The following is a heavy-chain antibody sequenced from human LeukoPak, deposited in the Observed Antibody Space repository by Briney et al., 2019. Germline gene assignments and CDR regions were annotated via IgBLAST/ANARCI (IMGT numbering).Heavy chain of an antibody. D-gene: IGHD6-6*01. CDR3: AKDLYTGSWYYGMDV. CDR2: ISGSGGNT. J-gene: IGHJ6*02. V-gene: IGHV3-23*01. CDR1: GFTFSSYA. Sequence: GGSLRLSCAASGFTFSSYAMSWVRQAPGKGLEWDSAISGSGGNTYYADSVKGRFTISRDNSKNTLYLQMNSLRAEDTAVYYCAKDLYTGSWYYGMDVWGQGTTVTVSS.